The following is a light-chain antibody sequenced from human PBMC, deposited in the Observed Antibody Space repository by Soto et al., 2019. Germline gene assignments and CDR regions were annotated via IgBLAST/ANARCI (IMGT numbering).Light chain of an antibody. CDR2: DAS. Sequence: EIVLTQSPATLSLSPGERATLSCRASQSVSSYLAWYQQKPGQAPRLLIYDASNRATGIPARFSGSGSGTDFTLTISSLEPEEFAVYYCQQRSNGPTFGQGTKLEIK. CDR3: QQRSNGPT. J-gene: IGKJ2*01. V-gene: IGKV3-11*01. CDR1: QSVSSY.